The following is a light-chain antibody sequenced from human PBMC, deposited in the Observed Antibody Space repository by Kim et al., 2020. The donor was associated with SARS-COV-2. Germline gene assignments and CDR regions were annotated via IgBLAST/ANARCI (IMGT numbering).Light chain of an antibody. Sequence: QSALTQPASVSGSPGQSITLSCTGTSRDIGTYDYVSWYQQRPGKAPELLIYDVSKRPSGVPDRFSGSKSGNTASLTISGLQAEDEADYYCCSYTGSYTWVFGTGTKVTVL. CDR1: SRDIGTYDY. J-gene: IGLJ1*01. CDR3: CSYTGSYTWV. V-gene: IGLV2-11*01. CDR2: DVS.